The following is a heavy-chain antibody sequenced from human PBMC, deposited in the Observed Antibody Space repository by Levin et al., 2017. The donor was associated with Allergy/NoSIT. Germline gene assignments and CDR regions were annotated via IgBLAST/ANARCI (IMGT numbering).Heavy chain of an antibody. D-gene: IGHD2-8*02. J-gene: IGHJ4*02. V-gene: IGHV1-46*01. CDR1: GYTFTSYY. Sequence: ASVKVSCKASGYTFTSYYMHWVRQAPGQGLEWMGIINPSGGSTSYAQKFQGRVTMTRDTSTSTVYMELSSLRSEDTAMYYCARDGYCTGGVCPMDYWGQGTLVTVSS. CDR3: ARDGYCTGGVCPMDY. CDR2: INPSGGST.